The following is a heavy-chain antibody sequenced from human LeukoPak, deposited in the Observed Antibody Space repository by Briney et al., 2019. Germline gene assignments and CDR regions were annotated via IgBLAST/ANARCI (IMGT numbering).Heavy chain of an antibody. Sequence: GGSLRLSCAASGFTFSSYGMHWVRQAPGKGLEWVAVISYDGSNKYYADSVKGRFTISRDNSKNTLYLQMNSLRAEDTAVYYCAKGVEGYPIAYFDYWGQGTLVTVSS. CDR3: AKGVEGYPIAYFDY. CDR2: ISYDGSNK. CDR1: GFTFSSYG. V-gene: IGHV3-30*18. J-gene: IGHJ4*02. D-gene: IGHD3-16*02.